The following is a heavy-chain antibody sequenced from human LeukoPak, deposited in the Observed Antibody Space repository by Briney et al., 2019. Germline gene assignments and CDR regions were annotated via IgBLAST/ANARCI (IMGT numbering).Heavy chain of an antibody. V-gene: IGHV4-38-2*01. CDR1: SYSISSGYY. D-gene: IGHD2-2*01. CDR2: IYHSGST. CDR3: ARLGCSSTSCYSFDY. J-gene: IGHJ4*02. Sequence: SETLSLTYAVSSYSISSGYYWGWIRQPPGKGLEWIGSIYHSGSTYYNPSLKSRVTISVDTSKNQFSLKLSSVTAADTAVYYCARLGCSSTSCYSFDYWGQGTLVTVSS.